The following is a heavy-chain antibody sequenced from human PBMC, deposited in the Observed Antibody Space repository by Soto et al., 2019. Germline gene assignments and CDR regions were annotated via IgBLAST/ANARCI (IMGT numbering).Heavy chain of an antibody. CDR1: GFTFSNHW. Sequence: EVQLVESGGGLVQPGGSLRLSCADSGFTFSNHWMSWVRQAPGKGLEWVAKIKEDGSEKHYVDSVKSRFTISRDNAQNSLYLQMNSLRVEDTAVYYCASSGDSPFGYWGQGTLVTVSS. CDR2: IKEDGSEK. J-gene: IGHJ4*02. CDR3: ASSGDSPFGY. D-gene: IGHD6-25*01. V-gene: IGHV3-7*03.